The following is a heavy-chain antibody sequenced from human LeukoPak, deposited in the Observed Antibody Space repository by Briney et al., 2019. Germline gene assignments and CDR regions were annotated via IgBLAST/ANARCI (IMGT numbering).Heavy chain of an antibody. CDR3: ARDEPDRGVFDY. Sequence: KSSETLSLTCTISGGTITDSSFYWGWIRQTPGKGLEWIGSIYFSGNTYYNPSLNSRATISVDTSKNQFSLKLSSVTAADTAVYYCARDEPDRGVFDYWGQGTLVTVSS. D-gene: IGHD2-8*01. CDR1: GGTITDSSFY. CDR2: IYFSGNT. J-gene: IGHJ4*02. V-gene: IGHV4-39*07.